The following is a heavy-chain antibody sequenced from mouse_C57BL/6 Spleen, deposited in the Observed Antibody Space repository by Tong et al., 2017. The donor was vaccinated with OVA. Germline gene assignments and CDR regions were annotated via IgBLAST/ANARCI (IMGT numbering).Heavy chain of an antibody. Sequence: EVQLQESGAELVKPGASVKLSCTASGFNIKDYYMHWVKQRTEQGLEWIGRIDPENGDTEYASKFQGKATITADTSSNTAYLQLSSLTSEDTAVYYCTPHPYYWGQGTTLTVSS. J-gene: IGHJ2*01. CDR3: TPHPYY. CDR2: IDPENGDT. V-gene: IGHV14-1*01. CDR1: GFNIKDYY.